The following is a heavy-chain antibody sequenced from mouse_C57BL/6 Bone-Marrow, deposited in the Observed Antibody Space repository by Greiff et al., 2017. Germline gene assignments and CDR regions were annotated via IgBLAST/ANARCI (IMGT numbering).Heavy chain of an antibody. CDR3: ARHGLTATEAMDY. D-gene: IGHD3-3*01. V-gene: IGHV1-50*01. J-gene: IGHJ4*01. Sequence: QVQLQQPGAELVKPGASVKLSCKASGYTFTSYWMQWVKQRPGQGLEWIGEIDPSDSYTNYNQKFKGKATLTVDTSSSTAYMQLSSLTSEDSAVYYCARHGLTATEAMDYWGQGTSVTVSS. CDR1: GYTFTSYW. CDR2: IDPSDSYT.